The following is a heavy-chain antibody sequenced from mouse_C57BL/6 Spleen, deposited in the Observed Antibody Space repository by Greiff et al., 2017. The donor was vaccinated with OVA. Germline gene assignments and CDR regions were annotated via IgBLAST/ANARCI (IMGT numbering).Heavy chain of an antibody. CDR1: GYTFTSYW. J-gene: IGHJ3*01. Sequence: VQLQQPGAELVRPGSSVKLSCKASGYTFTSYWMHWVKQRPIQGLEWIGNIDPSDSETHYNQKFKDKATLTVDKSSSTAYMQLSSLTSEDSAVYYCARPDPASGYVGFAYWGQGTLVTVSA. V-gene: IGHV1-52*01. CDR3: ARPDPASGYVGFAY. D-gene: IGHD3-2*02. CDR2: IDPSDSET.